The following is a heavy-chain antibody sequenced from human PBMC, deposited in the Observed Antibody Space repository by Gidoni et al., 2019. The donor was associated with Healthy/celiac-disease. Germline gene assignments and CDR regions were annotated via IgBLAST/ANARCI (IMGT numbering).Heavy chain of an antibody. D-gene: IGHD2-2*01. V-gene: IGHV3-21*01. J-gene: IGHJ4*02. CDR3: ARVAVPAWVFDY. CDR1: GFTVSSYS. Sequence: EVQLVESGGGLVKPGGSLRLSCAASGFTVSSYSMNWVRQAPGKGLEWVSSISSSSSYIYYADSVKGRFTISRDNAKNSLYLQMNSLRAEDTAVYYCARVAVPAWVFDYWGQGTLVTVSS. CDR2: ISSSSSYI.